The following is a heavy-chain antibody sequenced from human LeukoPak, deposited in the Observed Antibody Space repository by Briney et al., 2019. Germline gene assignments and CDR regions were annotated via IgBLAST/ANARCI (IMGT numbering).Heavy chain of an antibody. CDR2: ISAYNDNT. J-gene: IGHJ4*02. Sequence: ASVKVSCKASGYTFTSYGISWVRQAPGQGLGWMGWISAYNDNTNYAQKLQGRVTMTTDTSTSTAYMELRSLRSDDTAVYYCARHIVVVTGLDYWGQGTLVTVSS. CDR1: GYTFTSYG. CDR3: ARHIVVVTGLDY. D-gene: IGHD2-21*02. V-gene: IGHV1-18*01.